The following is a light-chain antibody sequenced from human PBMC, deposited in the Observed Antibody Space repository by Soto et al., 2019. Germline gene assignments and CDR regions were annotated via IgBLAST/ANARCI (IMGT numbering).Light chain of an antibody. Sequence: QSVLTQPASVSGSPGQSITISSTGTSSDVGGYNYVSWYQQHPGKAPKLMIYEVSNRPSGVSNRFSGSKSGNTASLTISGLQAEDEADYYCSSYTSSSTIFGTGTKVTVL. CDR2: EVS. J-gene: IGLJ1*01. V-gene: IGLV2-14*01. CDR3: SSYTSSSTI. CDR1: SSDVGGYNY.